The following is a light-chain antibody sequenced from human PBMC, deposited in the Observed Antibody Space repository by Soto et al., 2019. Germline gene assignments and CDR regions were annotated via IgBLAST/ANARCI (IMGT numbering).Light chain of an antibody. CDR1: QSFSPW. V-gene: IGKV1-5*03. Sequence: DIQMTQSPSTLSASVGDRVTITCRASQSFSPWLAWYQQKPGKPPKLLIFGSSNLESVVPSRFSGGGSGTEFTLTISSLQPDDFATYYCQLYDTYPYTFGQGTNLEVK. CDR2: GSS. CDR3: QLYDTYPYT. J-gene: IGKJ2*01.